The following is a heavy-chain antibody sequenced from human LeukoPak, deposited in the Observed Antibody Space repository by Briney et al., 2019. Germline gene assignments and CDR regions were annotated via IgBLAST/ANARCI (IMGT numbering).Heavy chain of an antibody. CDR1: GFTFSSYG. J-gene: IGHJ4*02. V-gene: IGHV3-30*02. Sequence: GVLRLSCAASGFTFSSYGMHWVRQAPGKGLEWEAFIRYDGSNKYYADSVKGRFTISRDNSKNTLYLQMNSLRAEDTAVYYCAKDYAIAAADPWFWGAQGTLVTVSS. CDR3: AKDYAIAAADPWFW. CDR2: IRYDGSNK. D-gene: IGHD6-13*01.